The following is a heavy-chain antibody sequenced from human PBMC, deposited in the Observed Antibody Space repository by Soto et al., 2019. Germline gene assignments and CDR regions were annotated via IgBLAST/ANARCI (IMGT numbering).Heavy chain of an antibody. Sequence: VSLKVSCKASGYTLTSYYMHCVLHAAAQELEWMGIINPSGGSTSYAQKFQGRVTMTRDTSTSTVYMELSSLRSEDTAVYYCARSGDSSGYYYRDYYFGYWVQGTLVTVYS. J-gene: IGHJ4*02. CDR3: ARSGDSSGYYYRDYYFGY. D-gene: IGHD3-22*01. CDR2: INPSGGST. V-gene: IGHV1-46*01. CDR1: GYTLTSYY.